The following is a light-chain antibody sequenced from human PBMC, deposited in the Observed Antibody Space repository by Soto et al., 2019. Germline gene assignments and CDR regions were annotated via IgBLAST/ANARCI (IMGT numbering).Light chain of an antibody. J-gene: IGKJ1*01. CDR2: AAS. CDR1: QSINKD. V-gene: IGKV1-39*01. Sequence: DIQMTQSPSSLSASVGDRVPFTCRASQSINKDLNWYQQQPGKAPKLLIYAASTLQSGVPSRFSGSGSGTEFALTISSLQPEDSATYSCQQSHRTPWTFGQGTKVEIK. CDR3: QQSHRTPWT.